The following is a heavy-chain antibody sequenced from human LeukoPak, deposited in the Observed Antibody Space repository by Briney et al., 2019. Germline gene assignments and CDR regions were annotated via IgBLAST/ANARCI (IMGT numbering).Heavy chain of an antibody. Sequence: GGSLRLSCAASGFTFSSYAMHWVRQAPGKGLEWVAVISYDGSNQYYADSVKGRFTISRDNSKNTLYLQVNSLRDEDTALYYCAKDPCRGYSYGYTSNPRLCAFDYWGQGTLVTVSS. J-gene: IGHJ4*02. V-gene: IGHV3-30*04. CDR3: AKDPCRGYSYGYTSNPRLCAFDY. D-gene: IGHD5-18*01. CDR2: ISYDGSNQ. CDR1: GFTFSSYA.